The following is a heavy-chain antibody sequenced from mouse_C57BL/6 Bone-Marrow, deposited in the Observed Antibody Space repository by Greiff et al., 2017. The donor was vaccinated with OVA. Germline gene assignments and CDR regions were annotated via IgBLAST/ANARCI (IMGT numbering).Heavy chain of an antibody. CDR3: ARWDYEYPWDFDV. D-gene: IGHD2-4*01. CDR1: GYTFTSYW. Sequence: QVQLQQPGAELVMPGASVKLSCKASGYTFTSYWMHWVKQRPGQGLEWIGEIDPSDSYTNYNQKFKGKSTLTVDKSSSTAYMQLSSLTSEDSAVYYCARWDYEYPWDFDVWGTGTTVTVSS. CDR2: IDPSDSYT. V-gene: IGHV1-69*01. J-gene: IGHJ1*03.